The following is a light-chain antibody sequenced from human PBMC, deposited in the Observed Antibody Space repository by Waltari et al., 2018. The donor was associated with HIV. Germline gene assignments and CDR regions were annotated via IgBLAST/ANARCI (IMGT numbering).Light chain of an antibody. J-gene: IGLJ2*01. Sequence: QTTVTQQSSLTVSAGGTVTPACGSGTGRVTTAFYPNRLQERPGAPPRPLMYSTNQRSSWTPDRLTGSLFGVVSGVALSGGQTEYEADYYCMLYFRQPQPLSVFGCGTNLTV. CDR3: MLYFRQPQPLSV. V-gene: IGLV7-43*01. CDR2: STN. CDR1: TGRVTTAFY.